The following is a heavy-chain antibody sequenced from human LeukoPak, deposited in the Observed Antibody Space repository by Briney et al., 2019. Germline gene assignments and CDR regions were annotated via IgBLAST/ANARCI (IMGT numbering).Heavy chain of an antibody. J-gene: IGHJ4*02. D-gene: IGHD1-26*01. CDR3: ARDAVGMGASYYFEY. CDR1: GGSISSYY. V-gene: IGHV4-59*01. Sequence: SETLSLTCTVSGGSISSYYWSWIRQPPGKGLEWIGYISYIGNTNYNPSLKSRVTISVDTSKNQFSLELSSVTAADTAVYYCARDAVGMGASYYFEYWGQGTLVTVSS. CDR2: ISYIGNT.